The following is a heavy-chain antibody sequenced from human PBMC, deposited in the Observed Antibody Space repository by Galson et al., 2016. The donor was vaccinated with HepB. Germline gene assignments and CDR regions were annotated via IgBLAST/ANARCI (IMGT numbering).Heavy chain of an antibody. CDR1: GGSFSGYY. Sequence: SETLSLTCAVYGGSFSGYYWTWIRQSPGKGLEWIGEITHSGSTNYNPSLKSRVTISVDTPNNQFSLSLNSLTAADTAVYYCARRVHCPSVNCHIWNYWGQGTLVTVSS. V-gene: IGHV4-34*01. J-gene: IGHJ4*02. D-gene: IGHD5/OR15-5a*01. CDR2: ITHSGST. CDR3: ARRVHCPSVNCHIWNY.